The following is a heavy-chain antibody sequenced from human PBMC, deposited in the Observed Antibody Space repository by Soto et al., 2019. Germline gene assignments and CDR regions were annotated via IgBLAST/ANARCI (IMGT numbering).Heavy chain of an antibody. J-gene: IGHJ4*02. Sequence: VGSLRLSYAASGFTFSSYAMSWVRQAPGKGLEWVSAISGSGGSTYYADSVKGRFTISRDNSKNTLYLQMNSLRAEDTAVYYCVKDFVDFEYSSSSGFDYWGQGTLVTVSS. CDR2: ISGSGGST. D-gene: IGHD6-6*01. CDR3: VKDFVDFEYSSSSGFDY. CDR1: GFTFSSYA. V-gene: IGHV3-23*01.